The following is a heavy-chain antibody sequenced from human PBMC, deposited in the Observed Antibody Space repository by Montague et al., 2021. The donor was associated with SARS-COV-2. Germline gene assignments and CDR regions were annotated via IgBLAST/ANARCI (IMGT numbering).Heavy chain of an antibody. Sequence: TLSLTCTVSGGSISSGSYYWSWIRQPAGKGLEWIGRIYTSGSTNYNPSLKSRVTISVDTSKNQFSLKLSSVTAADTAVYYCAGGFVVRGVSYGMDVWGQGTTVTVSS. J-gene: IGHJ6*02. CDR1: GGSISSGSYY. D-gene: IGHD3-10*02. V-gene: IGHV4-61*02. CDR2: IYTSGST. CDR3: AGGFVVRGVSYGMDV.